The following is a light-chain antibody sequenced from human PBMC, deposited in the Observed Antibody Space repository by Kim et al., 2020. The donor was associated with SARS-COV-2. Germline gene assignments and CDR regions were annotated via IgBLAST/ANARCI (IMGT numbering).Light chain of an antibody. CDR1: QGVASY. V-gene: IGKV1-8*01. J-gene: IGKJ1*01. CDR2: AAS. Sequence: ASPGDRVTITCRASQGVASYLTWHQQKPGKAPKLLIYAASSLQTGVPSRFNGSGSGTDFTLTINCLQSEDFATYYCQQYYSYPPTFGQGTKVDIK. CDR3: QQYYSYPPT.